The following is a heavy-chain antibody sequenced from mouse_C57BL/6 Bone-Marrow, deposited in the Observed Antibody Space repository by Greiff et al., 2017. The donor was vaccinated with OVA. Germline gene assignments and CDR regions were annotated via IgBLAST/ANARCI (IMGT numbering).Heavy chain of an antibody. CDR3: ARNYWYFDV. V-gene: IGHV5-17*01. CDR1: GFTFSDYG. CDR2: ISSGSSTI. Sequence: EVKLMESGGGLVKPGGSLKLSCAASGFTFSDYGMHWVRQAPEKGLEWVAYISSGSSTIYYADTVKGRFTISRDNAKNTLVLQMTSLRSEDTAMYYCARNYWYFDVWGTGTTVTVSS. J-gene: IGHJ1*03.